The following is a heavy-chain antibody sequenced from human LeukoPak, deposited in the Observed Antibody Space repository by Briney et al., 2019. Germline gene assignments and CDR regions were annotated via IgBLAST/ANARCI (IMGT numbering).Heavy chain of an antibody. CDR2: IYSTGNT. J-gene: IGHJ6*03. CDR1: GGSINTYY. V-gene: IGHV4-4*09. Sequence: KSSETLSLTCAVSGGSINTYYWSWLRQPPGKGLEWVGYIYSTGNTNYNPSLKGRVTISLDTSKNQFSLNLSSVTAADTAVYYCAKHDTVFGAAHFYMDVWGKGTTVTVSS. D-gene: IGHD3-3*01. CDR3: AKHDTVFGAAHFYMDV.